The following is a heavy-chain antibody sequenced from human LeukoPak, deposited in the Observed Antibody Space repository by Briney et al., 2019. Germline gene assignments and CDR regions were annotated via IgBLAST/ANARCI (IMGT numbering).Heavy chain of an antibody. CDR2: IYPGDSDT. V-gene: IGHV5-51*01. CDR3: ASITMVRGVMTWFDP. CDR1: GYSFTSYW. J-gene: IGHJ5*02. Sequence: GESLKISCKGSGYSFTSYWIGWVRQMPGKGLEWMGIIYPGDSDTRYSPSFQGQVTIPADKSISTAYLQWSSLKASDTAMYYCASITMVRGVMTWFDPWGQGTLVTVSS. D-gene: IGHD3-10*01.